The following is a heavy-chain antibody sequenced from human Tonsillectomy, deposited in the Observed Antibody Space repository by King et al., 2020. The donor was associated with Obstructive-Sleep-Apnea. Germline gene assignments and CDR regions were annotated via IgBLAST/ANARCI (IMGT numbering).Heavy chain of an antibody. Sequence: VQLVQSGGGLVQPGGSLRLSCAASGFTVSSNYMSWVRQAPGKGLEWVSVIYSGGSTYYADSVKGRFTISRDNSKNTLYLQMNSLRAEDTAVYYCASASWIQLSNYYYGMDVWGQGTTVTVSS. CDR3: ASASWIQLSNYYYGMDV. V-gene: IGHV3-66*01. CDR2: IYSGGST. CDR1: GFTVSSNY. D-gene: IGHD5-18*01. J-gene: IGHJ6*02.